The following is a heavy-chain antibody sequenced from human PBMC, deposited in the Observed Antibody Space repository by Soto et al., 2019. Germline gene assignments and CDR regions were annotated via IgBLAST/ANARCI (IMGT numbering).Heavy chain of an antibody. CDR1: GFTFSSYG. CDR3: AKSLDALYCSGGSCYGGGFDY. D-gene: IGHD2-15*01. V-gene: IGHV3-30*18. Sequence: GGSLRLSCASSGFTFSSYGMHWVRQAPGKGLEWVAVISYDGSNKYYADSVKGRFTISRDNSKNTLYLQMNSLRAEDTAVYYCAKSLDALYCSGGSCYGGGFDYWGQGTLVNVSS. CDR2: ISYDGSNK. J-gene: IGHJ4*02.